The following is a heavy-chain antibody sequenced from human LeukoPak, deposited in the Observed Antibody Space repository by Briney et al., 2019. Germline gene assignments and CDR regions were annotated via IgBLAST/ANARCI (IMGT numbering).Heavy chain of an antibody. D-gene: IGHD3-22*01. CDR2: INPNSGGT. V-gene: IGHV1-2*02. CDR1: GYTFTGYY. CDR3: ARSVRWSSGYPY. J-gene: IGHJ4*02. Sequence: ASVKVSCKASGYTFTGYYMHWVRQAPGQGLGWMGWINPNSGGTNYAQKFQGRVTMTRDTSISTAYMELSRLRSDDTAVYYCARSVRWSSGYPYWGQGTLVTVSS.